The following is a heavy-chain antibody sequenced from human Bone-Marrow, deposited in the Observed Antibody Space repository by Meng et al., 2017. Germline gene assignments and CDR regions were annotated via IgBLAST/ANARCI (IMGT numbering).Heavy chain of an antibody. J-gene: IGHJ4*02. CDR3: ARETISGIVVVPAAITS. V-gene: IGHV4-30-4*01. CDR1: CCSISSGDYY. CDR2: IYYSGST. Sequence: QVQLQESGPGLVKPSQTLSLTCTVSCCSISSGDYYWSWIRQPPGKGLEWIGYIYYSGSTYYNPSLKSRVTISVDTSKNQFSLKLSSVTAADTAVYYCARETISGIVVVPAAITSWGQGTLVTVSS. D-gene: IGHD2-2*01.